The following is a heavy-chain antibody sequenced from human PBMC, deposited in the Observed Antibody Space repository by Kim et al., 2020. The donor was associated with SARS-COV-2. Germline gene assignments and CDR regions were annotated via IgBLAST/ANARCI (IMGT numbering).Heavy chain of an antibody. CDR1: GGSISSGGYS. Sequence: SETLSLTCAVSGGSISSGGYSWSWIRQPPGKGLEWIGYIYHSGSTYYNPSLKSRVTISVDRSKNQFSLKLSSVTAADTAVYYCARFDYYDSSGDVWGQGTTVTVSS. CDR3: ARFDYYDSSGDV. CDR2: IYHSGST. J-gene: IGHJ6*02. D-gene: IGHD3-22*01. V-gene: IGHV4-30-2*01.